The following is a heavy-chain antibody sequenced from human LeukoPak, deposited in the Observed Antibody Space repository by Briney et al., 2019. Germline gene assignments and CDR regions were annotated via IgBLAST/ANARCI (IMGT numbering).Heavy chain of an antibody. V-gene: IGHV3-21*01. CDR2: ISSSSSYI. Sequence: PGGSLRLSCAASGFTFSSYSMNWVRQAPGKGLEWVSSISSSSSYIYYADSVKGRFTISRDNAKNSLYLQMNSLRAEDTAVYYCARFRMDVAAAPLDAFDIWGQGTMVTVSS. CDR1: GFTFSSYS. CDR3: ARFRMDVAAAPLDAFDI. D-gene: IGHD6-13*01. J-gene: IGHJ3*02.